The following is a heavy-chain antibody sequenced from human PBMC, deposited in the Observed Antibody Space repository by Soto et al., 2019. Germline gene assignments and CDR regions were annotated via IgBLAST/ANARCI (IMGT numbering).Heavy chain of an antibody. CDR3: AMGVVPAAPWTYCGGDCYDAFDI. V-gene: IGHV3-23*01. CDR1: GFTFSSYA. Sequence: GGSLRLSCAASGFTFSSYAMSWVRQAPGKGLEWVSAISGSGGSTYYADSVKGRFTISRDNSKNTLYLQMNSLRAEDTAVYYCAMGVVPAAPWTYCGGDCYDAFDIWGQGTMVTVSS. CDR2: ISGSGGST. J-gene: IGHJ3*02. D-gene: IGHD2-21*01.